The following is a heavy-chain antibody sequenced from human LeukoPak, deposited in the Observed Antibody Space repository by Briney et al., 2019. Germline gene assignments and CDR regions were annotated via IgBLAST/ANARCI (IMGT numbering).Heavy chain of an antibody. J-gene: IGHJ4*02. V-gene: IGHV3-21*01. Sequence: GGSLRLSCEASGFTFSSYSMNWVRQAPGKGLEWVSSISSSSSYIYYADSVKGRFTISRDNAKNSLYLQMNSLRAEDTAVYYCAKPHYGDYAVDYWGQGTLVTVSS. CDR1: GFTFSSYS. D-gene: IGHD4-17*01. CDR3: AKPHYGDYAVDY. CDR2: ISSSSSYI.